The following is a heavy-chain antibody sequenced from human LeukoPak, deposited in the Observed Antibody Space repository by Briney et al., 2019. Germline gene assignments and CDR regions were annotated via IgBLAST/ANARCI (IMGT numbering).Heavy chain of an antibody. V-gene: IGHV4-39*01. Sequence: SETLSLTCTVSGGSNSSSSYYWGWIRQPPGKGLEWIGSIYYSGSTYYNPSLKSRVTISVDTSKNQFSLKLSSVTAADTAVYYCARQNIAAAGTNWFDPWGQGTLVTVSS. J-gene: IGHJ5*02. D-gene: IGHD6-13*01. CDR2: IYYSGST. CDR3: ARQNIAAAGTNWFDP. CDR1: GGSNSSSSYY.